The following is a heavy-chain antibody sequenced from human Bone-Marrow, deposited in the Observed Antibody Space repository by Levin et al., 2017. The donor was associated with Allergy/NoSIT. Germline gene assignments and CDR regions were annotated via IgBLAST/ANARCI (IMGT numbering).Heavy chain of an antibody. J-gene: IGHJ5*02. V-gene: IGHV4-31*11. CDR3: ARTSGAPVAIDL. CDR2: IYYDGAT. CDR1: GTSISSIGYY. D-gene: IGHD2-2*02. Sequence: PSETLSLTCAVSGTSISSIGYYWSWIRQHPGKGLEWIGYIYYDGATYYTPSLKSRVTISLDTSMNQFSLELSSLTAADTAVYYCARTSGAPVAIDLWGQGTLVTVSS.